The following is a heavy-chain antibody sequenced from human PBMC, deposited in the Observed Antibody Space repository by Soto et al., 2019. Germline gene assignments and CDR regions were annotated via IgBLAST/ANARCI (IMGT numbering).Heavy chain of an antibody. V-gene: IGHV3-23*01. CDR1: GFTFSNYA. J-gene: IGHJ4*02. D-gene: IGHD1-26*01. CDR2: ISDSGDST. Sequence: PGGSLRLSCAASGFTFSNYAMSWVRQAPGKGLEWVSGISDSGDSTYNADSVRGRFTVSRDNSKNTLYLQMNSLRAEDAAIYYCAKDLGTPGVGAPLDDWGPGTLVTVSS. CDR3: AKDLGTPGVGAPLDD.